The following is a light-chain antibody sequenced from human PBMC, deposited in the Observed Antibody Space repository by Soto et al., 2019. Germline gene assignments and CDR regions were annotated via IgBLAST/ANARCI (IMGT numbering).Light chain of an antibody. CDR3: AAWDDSLSGLYV. CDR1: SSNIGTYT. CDR2: NND. V-gene: IGLV1-44*01. J-gene: IGLJ1*01. Sequence: QSVLTQPPSASGTPGQRVTISCSGSSSNIGTYTVNWYQQFPGTAPKLLIYNNDQRPSGVPDRFPGFKYGTAASLAISGLQSEDEAEYYCAAWDDSLSGLYVFGTGTKVTVL.